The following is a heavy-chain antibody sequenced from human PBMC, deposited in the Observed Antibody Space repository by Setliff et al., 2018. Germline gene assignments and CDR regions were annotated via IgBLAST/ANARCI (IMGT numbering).Heavy chain of an antibody. CDR1: GGSFSGYY. CDR2: INHSGST. J-gene: IGHJ4*02. CDR3: ARRYNFWSGYLDY. Sequence: SETLSLTCAVYGGSFSGYYWSWIRQPPGKGLEWIGEINHSGSTNYNPSLKSRVTISVDTSKNQFSLKLSSVTAADTAMYYCARRYNFWSGYLDYWGQGTLVTVSS. D-gene: IGHD3-3*01. V-gene: IGHV4-34*01.